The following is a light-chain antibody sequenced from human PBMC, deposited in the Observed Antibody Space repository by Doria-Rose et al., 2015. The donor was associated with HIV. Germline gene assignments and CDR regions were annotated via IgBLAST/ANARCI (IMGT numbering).Light chain of an antibody. CDR1: QTVSTY. V-gene: IGKV1-39*01. Sequence: DIQMTQSPSSLSASIGDRVTITCRASQTVSTYLNWFQQEPGKAPKLLIYAASRLQSGVPSRFSGSGSGTDFTLNISGLQPGDFATYYCQQTYSSPPWTVGQGTNVEMK. CDR3: QQTYSSPPWT. J-gene: IGKJ1*01. CDR2: AAS.